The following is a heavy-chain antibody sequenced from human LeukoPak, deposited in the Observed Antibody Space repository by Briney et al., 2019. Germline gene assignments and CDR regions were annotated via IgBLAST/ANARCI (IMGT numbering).Heavy chain of an antibody. CDR3: AREVVPAASNRFDP. D-gene: IGHD2-2*01. Sequence: GGSLRLSCAASGFTFSSYGMHWVRQAPGKGLEWVAVISYDGSNKYYADSVKGRFTISRDNSKNTLYLQMNSLRGEDTAVYYCAREVVPAASNRFDPWGQGTLVTVS. CDR1: GFTFSSYG. J-gene: IGHJ5*02. V-gene: IGHV3-30*03. CDR2: ISYDGSNK.